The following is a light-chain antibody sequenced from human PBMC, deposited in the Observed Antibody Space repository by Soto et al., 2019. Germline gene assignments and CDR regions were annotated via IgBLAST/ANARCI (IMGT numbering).Light chain of an antibody. CDR2: VAS. J-gene: IGKJ2*01. CDR1: QSISKS. CDR3: QQSYSTPPMYT. Sequence: DLQMTQSPSSLSASVGDRVTITCRASQSISKSLNWYQQKPGRAPTLLISVASTLHSGVPSRFSGSGSGTDFTLTISSLQREDFATYYCQQSYSTPPMYTFGQGTKLEIK. V-gene: IGKV1-39*01.